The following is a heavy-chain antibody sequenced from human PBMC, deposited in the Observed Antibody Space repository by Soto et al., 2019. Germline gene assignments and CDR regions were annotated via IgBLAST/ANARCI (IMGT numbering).Heavy chain of an antibody. CDR3: AHRVLRTVFGLVTTTAIYFDF. V-gene: IGHV2-5*08. CDR1: GFSLSTRGMC. J-gene: IGHJ4*02. Sequence: SGLTRVHPTLTLTLTFAFAGFSLSTRGMCVSWIRQPPGKALERLARIDWDDDKRYSPSLKSRLTITKDTSKNQVVLTMANLDPADTATYYCAHRVLRTVFGLVTTTAIYFDFWGQGTPVTVSS. CDR2: IDWDDDK. D-gene: IGHD3-3*01.